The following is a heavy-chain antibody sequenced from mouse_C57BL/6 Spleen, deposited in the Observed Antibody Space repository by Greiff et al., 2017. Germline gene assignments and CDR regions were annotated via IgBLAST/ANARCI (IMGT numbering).Heavy chain of an antibody. J-gene: IGHJ2*01. Sequence: VHLVESGPELVKPGASVKISCKASGYAFSSSWMNWVKQRPGKGLEWIGRIYPGDGDTNYNGKFKGKATLTADKSSSTAYMQLSSLTSEDSAVYFCASLYDSYYFDYWGQGTTLTVSS. CDR2: IYPGDGDT. CDR1: GYAFSSSW. CDR3: ASLYDSYYFDY. D-gene: IGHD2-3*01. V-gene: IGHV1-82*01.